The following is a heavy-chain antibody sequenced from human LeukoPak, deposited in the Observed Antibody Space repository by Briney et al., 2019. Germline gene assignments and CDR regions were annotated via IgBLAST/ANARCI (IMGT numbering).Heavy chain of an antibody. D-gene: IGHD1-1*01. CDR2: ISSTSNTI. CDR1: GFSFSSYS. V-gene: IGHV3-48*02. Sequence: GGSLRLSCAASGFSFSSYSMNWVRQAPGKGLEWVSYISSTSNTIYYADSVKDRFTISRDNAENSLYLQMNSLRDEDTAVYYCARKATDFDDWGQGTLVTVSS. J-gene: IGHJ4*02. CDR3: ARKATDFDD.